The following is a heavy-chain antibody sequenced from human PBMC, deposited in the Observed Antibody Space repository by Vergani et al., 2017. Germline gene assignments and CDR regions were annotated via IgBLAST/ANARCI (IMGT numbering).Heavy chain of an antibody. CDR1: GFTFSSYS. Sequence: EVQLVESGGGLVKPGGSLRLSCAASGFTFSSYSMNWVRQAPGKGLEWVSSISSSSSYIYYADSVKGRFTISRDNAKNSLYLQMNSLRAEDTAVYYCARARSDIAARLTVDAFDIWGQGTMVTVSS. V-gene: IGHV3-21*01. D-gene: IGHD6-6*01. CDR2: ISSSSSYI. J-gene: IGHJ3*02. CDR3: ARARSDIAARLTVDAFDI.